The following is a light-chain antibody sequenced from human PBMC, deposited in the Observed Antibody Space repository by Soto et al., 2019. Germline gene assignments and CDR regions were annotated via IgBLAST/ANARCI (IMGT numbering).Light chain of an antibody. Sequence: EIVMTQSPATLSVSPGERATLSCRASQSVSSKLAWYQQKPGQAPRLLLYGASTRATGIPARFSGSGSGTEFSLTISSLPSEDFAVYYCQQDNNWPPWTFGQGTKVEIK. J-gene: IGKJ1*01. CDR1: QSVSSK. V-gene: IGKV3-15*01. CDR3: QQDNNWPPWT. CDR2: GAS.